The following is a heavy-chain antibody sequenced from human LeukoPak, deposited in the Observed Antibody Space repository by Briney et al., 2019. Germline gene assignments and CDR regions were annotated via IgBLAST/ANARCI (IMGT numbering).Heavy chain of an antibody. CDR2: IYYSGST. CDR1: GGSISSYY. V-gene: IGHV4-59*01. J-gene: IGHJ4*02. CDR3: ARGPLHGSGSYYYDY. Sequence: SETLSLTCIVSGGSISSYYWSWIRQPPGKGLEWIGYIYYSGSTNYNPSLKSRVTISVDTSKNQFSLKLSSLTAADTAVYYCARGPLHGSGSYYYDYWGQGTLVTVSS. D-gene: IGHD3-10*01.